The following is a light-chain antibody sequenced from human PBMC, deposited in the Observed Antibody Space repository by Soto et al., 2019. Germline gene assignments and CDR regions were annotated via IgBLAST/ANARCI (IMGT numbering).Light chain of an antibody. CDR3: ASWDDSLKALL. Sequence: QSVLTQPPSASETPEQRVIISCSGGSSNIGTNSVSWYQHLPGTAPKLLIYNNYQRPSGAPDRFSGSKSGTSASLAISGLQSEDEADYYCASWDDSLKALLFGGGTKLTVL. J-gene: IGLJ3*02. V-gene: IGLV1-44*01. CDR1: SSNIGTNS. CDR2: NNY.